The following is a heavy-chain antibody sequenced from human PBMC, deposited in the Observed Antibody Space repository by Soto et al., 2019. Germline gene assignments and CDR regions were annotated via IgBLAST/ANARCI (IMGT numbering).Heavy chain of an antibody. Sequence: PGGSLRLSCAASGFTFDYYWMHWVRQAPGKGLVWVSRIHSDGTSTTYADSVKGRFTISRDNAKNTLSLQMNSLRAEDTAVYYSARGDCGAFDLWGQGTVVTVSS. CDR3: ARGDCGAFDL. J-gene: IGHJ3*01. CDR2: IHSDGTST. CDR1: GFTFDYYW. D-gene: IGHD1-26*01. V-gene: IGHV3-74*01.